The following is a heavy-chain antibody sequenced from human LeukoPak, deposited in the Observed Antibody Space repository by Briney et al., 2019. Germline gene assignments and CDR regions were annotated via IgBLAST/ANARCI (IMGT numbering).Heavy chain of an antibody. CDR3: ARSNGVEMATIWGSFIDY. Sequence: ASVTVSCKASGYTFTGYYMHWVGQAPGQGLEWMGWINPNSCDTNYAQKVQGRVTMTRDTSISTAYMELSRLRSDDTAVYYCARSNGVEMATIWGSFIDYWGQGTLVTVSS. CDR1: GYTFTGYY. V-gene: IGHV1-2*02. D-gene: IGHD5-24*01. J-gene: IGHJ4*02. CDR2: INPNSCDT.